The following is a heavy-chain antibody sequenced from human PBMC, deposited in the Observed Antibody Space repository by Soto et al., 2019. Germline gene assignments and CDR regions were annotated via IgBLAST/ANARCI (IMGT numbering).Heavy chain of an antibody. V-gene: IGHV3-23*01. J-gene: IGHJ4*02. Sequence: GGSLRLSWAASGFTFSSYAMSWVRQAPGKGLEWVSAISGSGGSTYYADSVKGRFTISRDNSKNTLYLQMNSLRAEDTAVYYCAKESYYDILTGSDNFDYWGQGTLVTVSS. CDR3: AKESYYDILTGSDNFDY. CDR1: GFTFSSYA. CDR2: ISGSGGST. D-gene: IGHD3-9*01.